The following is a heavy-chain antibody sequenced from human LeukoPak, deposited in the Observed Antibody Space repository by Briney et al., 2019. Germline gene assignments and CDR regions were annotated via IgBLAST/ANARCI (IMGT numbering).Heavy chain of an antibody. J-gene: IGHJ6*03. Sequence: PSETLSLTCTVSGVSISTYYWTWIRQPPGKALEWIGYIAYSGSTNYNPSLKSRVTVSVDTSKNQFSLKLSSVTAADTAVYYCARDWGGWFGENYYHYMDVWGKGTTVTISS. D-gene: IGHD3-10*01. CDR1: GVSISTYY. CDR2: IAYSGST. CDR3: ARDWGGWFGENYYHYMDV. V-gene: IGHV4-59*01.